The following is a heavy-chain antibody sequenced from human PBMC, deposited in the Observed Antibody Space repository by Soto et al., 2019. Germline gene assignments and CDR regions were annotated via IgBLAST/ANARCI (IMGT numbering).Heavy chain of an antibody. J-gene: IGHJ6*02. CDR2: IDPSDSYT. CDR3: ATDIVVVPAASYYYGMDV. CDR1: GYSFTSYW. D-gene: IGHD2-2*01. V-gene: IGHV5-10-1*03. Sequence: DVQLVQSGAEVKKPGESLRISCKGSGYSFTSYWISWVRQMPGKGLEWMGRIDPSDSYTNYSPSFQGHVTISADKSISTAYLQWSSLKASDTAMYYCATDIVVVPAASYYYGMDVWGQGTTVTVSS.